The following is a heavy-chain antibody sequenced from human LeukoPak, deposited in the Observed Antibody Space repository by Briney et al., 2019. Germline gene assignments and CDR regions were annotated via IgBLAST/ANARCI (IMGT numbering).Heavy chain of an antibody. Sequence: VASVKVSCKASGYTFTSYGISWVRQAPGQGLEWMGWISAYNGNTNYAQKLQGRVTMTTDTSTSTAYMELSSLRSEDTAVYYCARESSDIVVVPGPTGRYYYYYMDVWGKGTTVTVSS. CDR3: ARESSDIVVVPGPTGRYYYYYMDV. J-gene: IGHJ6*03. V-gene: IGHV1-18*01. CDR2: ISAYNGNT. D-gene: IGHD2-2*01. CDR1: GYTFTSYG.